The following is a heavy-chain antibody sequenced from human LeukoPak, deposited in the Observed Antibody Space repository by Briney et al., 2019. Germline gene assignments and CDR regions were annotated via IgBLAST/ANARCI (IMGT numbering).Heavy chain of an antibody. CDR2: INPNSGGT. CDR1: GYTFTGYY. Sequence: ASVKVSCKASGYTFTGYYMHWLRQAPGQGLEWIGWINPNSGGTNYAQKFQGRVTMTRDTSISTAYMELSRLRSDDTAVYYCARDLYDSSGYYYVNYWGQGTLVTVSS. CDR3: ARDLYDSSGYYYVNY. J-gene: IGHJ4*02. D-gene: IGHD3-22*01. V-gene: IGHV1-2*02.